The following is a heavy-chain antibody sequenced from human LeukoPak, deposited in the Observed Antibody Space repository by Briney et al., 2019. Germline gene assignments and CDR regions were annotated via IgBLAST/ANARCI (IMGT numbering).Heavy chain of an antibody. J-gene: IGHJ4*02. CDR2: INHSGST. CDR1: GGSFSGYY. V-gene: IGHV4-34*01. Sequence: PSETLSLTCAVYGGSFSGYYWSWIRQPPGKGLEWIGEINHSGSTNYNPSLKSRVTISVDTSKNQFSLKLSSVAAADTAVYYCARGRRYYDSSGYYYYLDYWGQGTLVTVSS. D-gene: IGHD3-22*01. CDR3: ARGRRYYDSSGYYYYLDY.